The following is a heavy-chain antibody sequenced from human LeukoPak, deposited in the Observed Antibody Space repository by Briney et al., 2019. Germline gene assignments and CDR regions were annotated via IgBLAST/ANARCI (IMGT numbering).Heavy chain of an antibody. D-gene: IGHD2-15*01. J-gene: IGHJ4*02. V-gene: IGHV1-46*01. CDR1: GYTFTSYY. Sequence: ASVKVSCKASGYTFTSYYMHWVRQAPGQGLEWMGIINPSGGSTSYAQKFQGRVTMTRDTSTSTVYMELSSLRSEDTAVYYCARDAPMYCSGGSCYLCWGQGTLVTVSS. CDR3: ARDAPMYCSGGSCYLC. CDR2: INPSGGST.